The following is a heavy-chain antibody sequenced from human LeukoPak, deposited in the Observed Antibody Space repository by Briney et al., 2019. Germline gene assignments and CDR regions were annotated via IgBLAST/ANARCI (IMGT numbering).Heavy chain of an antibody. CDR1: GYTFTSYD. Sequence: ASVKVSCKASGYTFTSYDINWVRQATGQGLEWMGWMNPNSGNTGYAQKFQGRVTMTRNTSISTAYMELSSLRSEDTAVYYCAGGVLRYFDWLSNRRTDAYYFDYWGQGTLVTVSS. CDR2: MNPNSGNT. V-gene: IGHV1-8*01. J-gene: IGHJ4*02. CDR3: AGGVLRYFDWLSNRRTDAYYFDY. D-gene: IGHD3-9*01.